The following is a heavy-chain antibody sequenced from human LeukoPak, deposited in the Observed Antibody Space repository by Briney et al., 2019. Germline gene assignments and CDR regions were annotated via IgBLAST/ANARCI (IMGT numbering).Heavy chain of an antibody. V-gene: IGHV3-48*01. D-gene: IGHD2-15*01. CDR1: GFTFSSYS. Sequence: AGGSLRLSCAASGFTFSSYSMNWVRQAPGKGLEWISYISSSSSTIYYADSVKGRFTIFRDNAKNSLFLQMDSLKASDTAMYYCARRGRYCSGGSCYHFDYWGQGTLVTVSS. J-gene: IGHJ4*02. CDR3: ARRGRYCSGGSCYHFDY. CDR2: ISSSSSTI.